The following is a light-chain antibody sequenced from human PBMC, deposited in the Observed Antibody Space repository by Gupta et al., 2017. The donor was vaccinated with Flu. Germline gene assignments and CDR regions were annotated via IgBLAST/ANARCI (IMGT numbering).Light chain of an antibody. Sequence: SGVSGYNYVTLYHQDPGRAPQILIYEVTKRPSGGAARFSGANSCDTASLVVSGLRAEDEAAYFCSSFVGNKIIWVFGGGTKLTVL. CDR2: EVT. V-gene: IGLV2-8*01. CDR3: SSFVGNKIIWV. J-gene: IGLJ3*02. CDR1: SGVSGYNY.